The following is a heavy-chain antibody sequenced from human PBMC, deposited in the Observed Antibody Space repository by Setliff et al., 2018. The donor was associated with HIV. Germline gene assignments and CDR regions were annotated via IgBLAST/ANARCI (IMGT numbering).Heavy chain of an antibody. J-gene: IGHJ6*03. D-gene: IGHD3-10*01. CDR2: INHSGST. CDR3: ARDGSGSSYYYYYMDV. Sequence: SETLSLTCAVYGGSFSGSYWSWIRPPPGKGLEWIGEINHSGSTNYNPSLKSRVTMSVDTSKNQFSLKLSSVTAADTAVYYCARDGSGSSYYYYYMDVWGKGTTVTVSS. V-gene: IGHV4-34*01. CDR1: GGSFSGSY.